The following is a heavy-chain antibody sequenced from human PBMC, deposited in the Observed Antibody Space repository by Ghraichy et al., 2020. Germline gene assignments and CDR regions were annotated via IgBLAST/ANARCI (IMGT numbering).Heavy chain of an antibody. CDR1: GGSISSYY. D-gene: IGHD6-19*01. J-gene: IGHJ4*02. CDR2: IYYSGST. Sequence: SETLSLTCTVSGGSISSYYWSWIRQPPGKGLEWIGYIYYSGSTNYNPSLKSRITISVDTSKNQFSLKLSSVTAADTAVYYCAREGRGQVAGDEYYFDYWGQGTLVTVSS. CDR3: AREGRGQVAGDEYYFDY. V-gene: IGHV4-59*01.